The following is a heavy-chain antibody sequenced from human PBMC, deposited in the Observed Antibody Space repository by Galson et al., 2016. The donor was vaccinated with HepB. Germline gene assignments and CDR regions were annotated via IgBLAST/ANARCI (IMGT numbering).Heavy chain of an antibody. CDR2: INTNNGDA. CDR3: ARDPLAL. V-gene: IGHV7-4-1*02. Sequence: SVKVSCKASGYTFIDYAMNWVRQAPGQGLEWVGWINTNNGDATYAQGFTGRFVFSMDTSVSTALLRISSLKVDDTAVYYCARDPLALWGQGTLVTVSS. CDR1: GYTFIDYA. J-gene: IGHJ4*02.